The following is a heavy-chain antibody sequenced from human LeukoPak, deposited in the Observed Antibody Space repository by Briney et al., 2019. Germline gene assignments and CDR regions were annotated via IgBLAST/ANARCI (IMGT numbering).Heavy chain of an antibody. CDR3: ARDVYYYDSSGHYYRLDAFDI. CDR2: IIPIFGTA. D-gene: IGHD3-22*01. V-gene: IGHV1-69*05. Sequence: SVKVSCKASGGTFSSYAISWVRQAPGQGLEWMGRIIPIFGTANYAQKFRGRVTITTDESTSTAYMELSSLRSEDTAVYYCARDVYYYDSSGHYYRLDAFDIWGQGTMVTVSS. J-gene: IGHJ3*02. CDR1: GGTFSSYA.